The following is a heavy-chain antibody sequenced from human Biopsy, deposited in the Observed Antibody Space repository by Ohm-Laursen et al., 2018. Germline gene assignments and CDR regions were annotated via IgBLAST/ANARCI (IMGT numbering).Heavy chain of an antibody. CDR1: GYNFNSYG. Sequence: SSVKVSCKVSGYNFNSYGISWVRQSPGQGLEWMGWVNPNSGATNSAENFRDRVTLTRDTSISAVYIELRRLKSDDAAVYYCARDRMTDVFGGPTRTDVFDSWGQGTPVTVSS. V-gene: IGHV1-2*02. D-gene: IGHD3-10*01. J-gene: IGHJ4*02. CDR2: VNPNSGAT. CDR3: ARDRMTDVFGGPTRTDVFDS.